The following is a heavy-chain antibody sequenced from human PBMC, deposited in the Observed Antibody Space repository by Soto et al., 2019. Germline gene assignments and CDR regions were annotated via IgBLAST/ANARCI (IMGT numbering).Heavy chain of an antibody. D-gene: IGHD2-15*01. Sequence: GGSLRLSCAASGFTFSSYAMSWVRQAPGKGLEWVSAISGSGGSTYYADSVKGRFTISRDNSKNTLYLQMNSLRAEDTAVYYCAKLFIWAPPTLLGYCSGGSCYSLAFEFWGQGTLVTVS. CDR2: ISGSGGST. CDR3: AKLFIWAPPTLLGYCSGGSCYSLAFEF. CDR1: GFTFSSYA. J-gene: IGHJ3*01. V-gene: IGHV3-23*01.